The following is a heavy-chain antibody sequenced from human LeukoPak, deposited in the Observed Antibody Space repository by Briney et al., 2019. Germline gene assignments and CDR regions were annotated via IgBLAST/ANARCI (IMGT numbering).Heavy chain of an antibody. Sequence: GGSLRLSCAASGFTFTDYYMGWIRQAPGKGLEWLSYISGSGTTIFYVDSVHGRFNTSRDNAKNSVALQMNSLRAEDTAVYYCGRDFGLVGTKRSFDLWGQGTMVTVSS. CDR2: ISGSGTTI. D-gene: IGHD1-7*01. J-gene: IGHJ3*01. CDR3: GRDFGLVGTKRSFDL. CDR1: GFTFTDYY. V-gene: IGHV3-11*01.